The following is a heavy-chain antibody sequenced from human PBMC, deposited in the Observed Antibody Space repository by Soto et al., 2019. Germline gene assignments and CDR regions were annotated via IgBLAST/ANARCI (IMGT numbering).Heavy chain of an antibody. Sequence: SETLSLTCTVSGGSISSYYWSWIRQPPGKGLEWIGYIYYSGSTNYNPSLKSRVTISVDTSKNQFSLKLSSVTAADTAVYYCARSVLGYCSSTSCYGSWFDPWGQGTLVTVSS. D-gene: IGHD2-2*01. J-gene: IGHJ5*02. CDR3: ARSVLGYCSSTSCYGSWFDP. CDR2: IYYSGST. CDR1: GGSISSYY. V-gene: IGHV4-59*08.